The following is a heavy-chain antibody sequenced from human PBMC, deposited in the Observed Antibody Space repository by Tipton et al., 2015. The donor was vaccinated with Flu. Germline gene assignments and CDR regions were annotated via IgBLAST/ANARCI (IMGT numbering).Heavy chain of an antibody. CDR1: GFTFGDYA. Sequence: RSLRLSCTTSGFTFGDYAMNWVRQAPGKGLEWVGFIKSKTYGGTTEYAASVKSRFTISRDDSKSIAFLQMSSLKTEDTAVYYCGAWFEYWGQGTLVTVSS. V-gene: IGHV3-49*04. J-gene: IGHJ5*01. CDR2: IKSKTYGGTT. CDR3: GAWFEY.